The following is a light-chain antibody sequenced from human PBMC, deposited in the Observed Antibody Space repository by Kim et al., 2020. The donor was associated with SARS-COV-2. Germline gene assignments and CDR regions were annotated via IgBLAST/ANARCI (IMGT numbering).Light chain of an antibody. CDR3: QQRSKWPLT. Sequence: WSAGDRVTLTCRASQGVGSHLVWYQQKPGQAPRLLIYDASNRDTGIPARFSGSRSGTDFSLTISSLEPEDFAVYYCQQRSKWPLTFGGGTKVDIK. CDR1: QGVGSH. V-gene: IGKV3-11*01. CDR2: DAS. J-gene: IGKJ4*01.